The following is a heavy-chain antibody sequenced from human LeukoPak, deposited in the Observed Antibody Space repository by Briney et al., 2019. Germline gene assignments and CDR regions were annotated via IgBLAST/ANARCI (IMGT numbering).Heavy chain of an antibody. Sequence: SETLSLTCTVSGGSISSYYWSWIRQPPGKGLEWIGYIYYSGSTNYSPSLKSRVTISVDTSKNQFSLKLSSVTAADTAVYYCARDPTYYDLGWFDPWGQGTLVTVSS. D-gene: IGHD3-3*01. V-gene: IGHV4-59*01. CDR2: IYYSGST. CDR1: GGSISSYY. J-gene: IGHJ5*02. CDR3: ARDPTYYDLGWFDP.